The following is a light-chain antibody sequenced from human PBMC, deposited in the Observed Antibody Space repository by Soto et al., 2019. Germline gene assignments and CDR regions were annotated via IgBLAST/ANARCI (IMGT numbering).Light chain of an antibody. V-gene: IGLV2-14*01. CDR1: SSDVGGYNY. Sequence: QSVLTQPASVSGSPGQSITISCTGTSSDVGGYNYVSWYQQHPGKAPKLMIYDVSNRPSGVSTRFSGSKSGNTASLTVSGLQAEDDADYYCCSYTSSSTLDVFGAGTKVTVL. J-gene: IGLJ1*01. CDR2: DVS. CDR3: CSYTSSSTLDV.